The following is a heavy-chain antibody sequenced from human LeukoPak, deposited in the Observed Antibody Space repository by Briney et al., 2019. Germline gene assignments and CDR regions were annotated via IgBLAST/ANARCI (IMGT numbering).Heavy chain of an antibody. J-gene: IGHJ5*02. V-gene: IGHV1-69*01. CDR1: GGTFSSYA. Sequence: ASVKVSCKASGGTFSSYAISWVRQAPGQGLEWMGGIIPIFGTANYAQKFQGRVTITADESTSTAYMELSSLRSEDTAVYYCARRERPNLDQNWFDPWGQGTLVTVSS. CDR3: ARRERPNLDQNWFDP. CDR2: IIPIFGTA.